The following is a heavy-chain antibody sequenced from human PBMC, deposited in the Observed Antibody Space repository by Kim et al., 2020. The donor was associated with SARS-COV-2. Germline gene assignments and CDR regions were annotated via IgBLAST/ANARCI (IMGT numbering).Heavy chain of an antibody. V-gene: IGHV4-39*01. J-gene: IGHJ4*01. CDR1: GGSISSNSYY. Sequence: SETLSLTCTVSGGSISSNSYYWGWIRQPPGKGLEWIGNIFYTGCTYYNPSLKSRVTISVDTSKNQFSLRLSSVTAADTAVYYCARRSYSNSFYFDYWGQGTLVTVSS. CDR2: IFYTGCT. D-gene: IGHD6-6*01. CDR3: ARRSYSNSFYFDY.